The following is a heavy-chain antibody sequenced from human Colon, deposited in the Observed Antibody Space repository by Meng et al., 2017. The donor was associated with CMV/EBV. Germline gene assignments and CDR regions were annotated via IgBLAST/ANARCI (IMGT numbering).Heavy chain of an antibody. CDR2: MNPDSGNT. CDR1: GYTFTDYV. Sequence: ASVKVSCKISGYTFTDYVINWVRQAPGQGPECMGWMNPDSGNTGYAQKFKGRVTMTRDTSIDTAYMELTSLSSEDTAVYFCARNLAAGAYKNYVMDVWGPGTTVTVSS. D-gene: IGHD2-21*01. V-gene: IGHV1-8*01. J-gene: IGHJ6*02. CDR3: ARNLAAGAYKNYVMDV.